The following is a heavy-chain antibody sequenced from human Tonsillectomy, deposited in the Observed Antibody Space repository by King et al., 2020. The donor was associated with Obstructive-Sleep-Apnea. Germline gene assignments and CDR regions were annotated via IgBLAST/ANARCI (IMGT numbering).Heavy chain of an antibody. CDR2: IKPDGTEK. D-gene: IGHD3-10*01. CDR1: EFPFSNFW. J-gene: IGHJ5*02. CDR3: ARVVAPPTGSRQLWFGELPYSWFDP. Sequence: VQLVESGGGLVQPGGSLRLSCAASEFPFSNFWMSWVRQAPGKGLEWVANIKPDGTEKYYVDSVKGRFTISRDNAKNSLYLQMNSLRAEDTAMYYCARVVAPPTGSRQLWFGELPYSWFDPWGQGTLVTVSS. V-gene: IGHV3-7*01.